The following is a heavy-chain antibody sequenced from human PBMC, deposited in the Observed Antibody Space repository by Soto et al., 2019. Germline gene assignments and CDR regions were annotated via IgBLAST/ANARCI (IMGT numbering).Heavy chain of an antibody. D-gene: IGHD2-21*01. CDR1: GFTISSYS. CDR2: IRSSGSPT. Sequence: EVQLVESGGGLVQPGGSLRLSCAASGFTISSYSMNWVRQAPGKGLEWVAYIRSSGSPTHYADSVKGRFTISRGIAQNSLYLQMNSLRAEDTAVYYCARDPHSLDYWGQGTLVTVSS. V-gene: IGHV3-48*01. J-gene: IGHJ4*02. CDR3: ARDPHSLDY.